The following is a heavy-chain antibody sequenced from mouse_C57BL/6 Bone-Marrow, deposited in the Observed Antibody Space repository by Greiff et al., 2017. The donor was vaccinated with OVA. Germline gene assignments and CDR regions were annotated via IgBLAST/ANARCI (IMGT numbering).Heavy chain of an antibody. V-gene: IGHV3-1*01. CDR2: ISYSGST. D-gene: IGHD2-3*01. J-gene: IGHJ1*03. Sequence: EVQLQQSGPGMVKPSQSLSLTCTVTGYSITSGYDWHWIRHFPGNKLEWMGYISYSGSTNYNPSLKSRISITHDTSKNHFFLKLNSVTTEDTATYYCARGGWLLRGWYFDVWGTGTTVTVSS. CDR3: ARGGWLLRGWYFDV. CDR1: GYSITSGYD.